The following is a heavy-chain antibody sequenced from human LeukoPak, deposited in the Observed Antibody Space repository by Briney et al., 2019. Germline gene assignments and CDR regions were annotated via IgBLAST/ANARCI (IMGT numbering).Heavy chain of an antibody. D-gene: IGHD6-25*01. CDR1: GGSFNGYY. CDR2: INHSGST. CDR3: ARGQLRLSN. J-gene: IGHJ4*02. Sequence: SETLSLTCAVYGGSFNGYYWTWIRQPPGKGLEWIGEINHSGSTDYNPSLKSRVTISVDTSKNQFSLKLNSVTAADTAVYYCARGQLRLSNWGQGSLVIVSS. V-gene: IGHV4-34*01.